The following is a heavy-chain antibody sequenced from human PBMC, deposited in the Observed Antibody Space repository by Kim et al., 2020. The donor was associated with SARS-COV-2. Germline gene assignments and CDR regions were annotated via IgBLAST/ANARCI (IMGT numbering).Heavy chain of an antibody. Sequence: SETLSLTCTVSGGSISSSSYYWGWIRQPPGKGLEWIGSIYYSGSTYYNPSLKSRVTISVDTSKNQFSLKLSSVTAADTAVYYCARFEPNKGRAFDIWGQGTMGTVSS. D-gene: IGHD2-8*01. CDR3: ARFEPNKGRAFDI. CDR2: IYYSGST. CDR1: GGSISSSSYY. J-gene: IGHJ3*02. V-gene: IGHV4-39*01.